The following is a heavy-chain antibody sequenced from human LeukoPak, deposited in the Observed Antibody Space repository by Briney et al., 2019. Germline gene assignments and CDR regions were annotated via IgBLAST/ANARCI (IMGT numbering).Heavy chain of an antibody. CDR3: ATAPGAARRPVDY. V-gene: IGHV1-69*05. D-gene: IGHD6-6*01. CDR1: GGTFSSYA. Sequence: ASVKVSCKASGGTFSSYAISWVRQAPGQGLEWMGGIIPIFGTANYAQRFQGRVTITTDESTSTAYMELSSLRSEDTAVYYCATAPGAARRPVDYWGQGTLVTVSS. CDR2: IIPIFGTA. J-gene: IGHJ4*02.